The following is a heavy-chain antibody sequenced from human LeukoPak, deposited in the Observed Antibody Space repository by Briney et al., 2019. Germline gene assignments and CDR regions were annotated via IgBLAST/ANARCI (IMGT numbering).Heavy chain of an antibody. CDR2: IIPIFGTA. CDR1: GGTFSSYA. D-gene: IGHD5-24*01. V-gene: IGHV1-69*13. J-gene: IGHJ5*02. CDR3: ARDNSLQDMAWWFDP. Sequence: ASVKVSCKASGGTFSSYAISWVRQAPGQGLEWMGGIIPIFGTANYAQKFQGRVTITADESTSTAYMELSSLRSEDTAVYYCARDNSLQDMAWWFDPWGQGTLVTVSS.